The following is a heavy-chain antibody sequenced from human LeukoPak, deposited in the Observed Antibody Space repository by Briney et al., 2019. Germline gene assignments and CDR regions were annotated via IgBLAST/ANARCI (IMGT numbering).Heavy chain of an antibody. D-gene: IGHD6-13*01. V-gene: IGHV3-30*18. CDR2: ISYDGSNK. J-gene: IGHJ4*02. CDR1: GFTFSSYG. CDR3: AKAIAAAGLDY. Sequence: PGGSLRLSCAASGFTFSSYGMHWVRQAPGKGLEWVAVISYDGSNKYYADSVKGRFTISRDNSKNTLHLQMNSLRAEGTAVYYCAKAIAAAGLDYWGQGTLVTVSS.